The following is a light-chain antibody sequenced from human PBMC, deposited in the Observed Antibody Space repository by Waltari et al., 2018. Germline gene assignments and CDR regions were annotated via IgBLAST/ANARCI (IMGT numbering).Light chain of an antibody. V-gene: IGKV3-20*01. Sequence: EVVLTQSPGTLSFSPGERATLSCRASQNLRGAYLAWYQQRPGQAPRLLIYDSFIRATGIPYRFSGSGSWADFTLTISSLAPEDSAVYFCHQYDTSPQTFGQGTKVSIK. J-gene: IGKJ1*01. CDR3: HQYDTSPQT. CDR2: DSF. CDR1: QNLRGAY.